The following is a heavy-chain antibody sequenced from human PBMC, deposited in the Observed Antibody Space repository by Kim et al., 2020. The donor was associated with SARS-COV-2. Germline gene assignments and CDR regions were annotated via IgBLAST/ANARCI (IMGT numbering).Heavy chain of an antibody. J-gene: IGHJ6*02. V-gene: IGHV4-59*01. CDR1: GGSISSYY. D-gene: IGHD1-20*01. Sequence: SETLTLTCTVSGGSISSYYWSWIRQPPGKGLEWIGYIYYSGSTNYNPSLKMRVTISVDTSKNKFFLKLSSVTAADTAVYYCARDLGNNLKYFYYYGMDVWGHGTTVTVSS. CDR3: ARDLGNNLKYFYYYGMDV. CDR2: IYYSGST.